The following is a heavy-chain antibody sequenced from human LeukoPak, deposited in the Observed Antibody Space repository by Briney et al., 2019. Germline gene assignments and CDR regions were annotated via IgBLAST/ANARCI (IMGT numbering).Heavy chain of an antibody. J-gene: IGHJ6*03. D-gene: IGHD2-8*01. Sequence: SETLSLTCTVSGDSISSTNYYWGWIRQPPGKGLEWIGGIFYSGSTYYNPSLKSRVTISVDTSKNQSSLNLSAVTAADTAIYYCARVRNNGAYNYYMDVWDTGTTVTVSS. CDR1: GDSISSTNYY. V-gene: IGHV4-39*07. CDR2: IFYSGST. CDR3: ARVRNNGAYNYYMDV.